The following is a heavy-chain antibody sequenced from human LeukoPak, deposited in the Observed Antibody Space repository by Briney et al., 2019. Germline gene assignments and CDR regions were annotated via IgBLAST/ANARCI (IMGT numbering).Heavy chain of an antibody. CDR2: ILYDGSNK. D-gene: IGHD3-10*01. CDR1: GFTFSSYA. V-gene: IGHV3-30-3*01. J-gene: IGHJ4*02. CDR3: ARMPLNLYGSGSYLGDEDY. Sequence: GRSLRLSCATSGFTFSSYAMHRVRQAPGKGLEWVAVILYDGSNKYYADSVKGRFTISRDNSKNTLYLQMNSLRAEDTAVYYCARMPLNLYGSGSYLGDEDYWGQGTLVTVSS.